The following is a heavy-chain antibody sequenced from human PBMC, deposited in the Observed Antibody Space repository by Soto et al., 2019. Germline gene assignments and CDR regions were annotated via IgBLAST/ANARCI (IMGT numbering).Heavy chain of an antibody. D-gene: IGHD3-3*01. Sequence: GGSLRLSCAASGFTFSSYAMSWVRQAPGKGLEWASAISGSGGSTFYADSVKGRFTISRDNSKNMLYLQMNSLRAEDTAVYYCGGPLGVPGFDPWGQGTLVTVSS. CDR1: GFTFSSYA. V-gene: IGHV3-23*01. CDR3: GGPLGVPGFDP. CDR2: ISGSGGST. J-gene: IGHJ5*02.